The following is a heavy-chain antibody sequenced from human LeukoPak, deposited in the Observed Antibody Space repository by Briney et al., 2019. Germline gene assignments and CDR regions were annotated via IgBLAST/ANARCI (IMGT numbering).Heavy chain of an antibody. J-gene: IGHJ4*02. CDR3: ARAAGTTVVTPGIDY. CDR1: GFTFSSYG. D-gene: IGHD4-23*01. CDR2: IWYDGSNK. Sequence: PGRSLRLSCAASGFTFSSYGMHWVRQAPGKGLEWVAGIWYDGSNKYYADSVKGRFTISRDNSKNTLYLQMNSLRAEDTAVYYCARAAGTTVVTPGIDYWGQGTLVTVSS. V-gene: IGHV3-33*01.